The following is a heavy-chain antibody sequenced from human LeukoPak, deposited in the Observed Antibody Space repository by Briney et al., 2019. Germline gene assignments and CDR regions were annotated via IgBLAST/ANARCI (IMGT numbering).Heavy chain of an antibody. CDR2: ISETGGTI. Sequence: GGSLRLSCAASGFTFSSYAMSWVRQAPGKGLEWVSAISETGGTIHYADSVRGRFIISRDNSKNTLYLQMNSLRAEDTAVYYCAREMTIITYSFDSWGQGTLVTVSS. J-gene: IGHJ4*02. CDR1: GFTFSSYA. V-gene: IGHV3-23*01. D-gene: IGHD5-24*01. CDR3: AREMTIITYSFDS.